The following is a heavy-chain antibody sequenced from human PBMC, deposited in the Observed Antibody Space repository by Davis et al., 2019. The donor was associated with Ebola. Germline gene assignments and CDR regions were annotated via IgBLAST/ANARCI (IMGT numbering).Heavy chain of an antibody. CDR3: ARWDGGLDY. D-gene: IGHD3-16*01. CDR1: GYMFTTYY. Sequence: ASVKVSCKASGYMFTTYYMHWVRQAPGQGLEWMGMINPSGGIITLAQRFQGRVTMTRDTSTSTVYMELSSLRSEDTAVYYCARWDGGLDYWGQGTLVTVSS. CDR2: INPSGGII. J-gene: IGHJ4*02. V-gene: IGHV1-46*01.